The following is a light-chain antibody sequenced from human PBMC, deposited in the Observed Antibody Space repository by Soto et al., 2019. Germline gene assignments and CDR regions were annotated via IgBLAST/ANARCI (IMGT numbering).Light chain of an antibody. Sequence: EIVLTQSPGTLSLSPGERATLSCRASQGVSSGFLAWYQQKAGQAPRLLIYGASSRATGIPDRFSGSGSGTDFTLTISGLEPEDFAVDYFPQYTWSSVTFGQGTKVEIK. CDR2: GAS. CDR3: PQYTWSSVT. V-gene: IGKV3-20*01. CDR1: QGVSSGF. J-gene: IGKJ1*01.